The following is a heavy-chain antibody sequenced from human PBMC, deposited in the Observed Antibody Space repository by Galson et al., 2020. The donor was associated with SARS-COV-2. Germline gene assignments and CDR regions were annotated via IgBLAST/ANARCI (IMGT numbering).Heavy chain of an antibody. CDR2: ISYDGSNK. D-gene: IGHD1-26*01. V-gene: IGHV3-30*04. CDR3: ARAGGSYRGHFAS. CDR1: GFTFSSYA. J-gene: IGHJ4*02. Sequence: GGSLRLSCAASGFTFSSYAMHWVRQAPGKGLEWVAFISYDGSNKYYADSVKGRFTISRDNSKNTLYLQMNSLRAEDTAVYYCARAGGSYRGHFASGGKETLVTVS.